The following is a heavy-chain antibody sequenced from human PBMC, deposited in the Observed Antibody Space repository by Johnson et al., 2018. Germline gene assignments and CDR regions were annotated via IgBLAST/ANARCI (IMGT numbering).Heavy chain of an antibody. J-gene: IGHJ6*03. CDR1: GFTFSTFA. CDR3: AKRGGGGLYCGGDGYSVYYYYYMDV. CDR2: ISYDGNNK. Sequence: QVQLVQSGGGVVRPGRSLRLSCEASGFTFSTFAIYWVRQAPGKGLEWVALISYDGNNKYYADSVKGRFTVSRDNSKNTVYLQMKRLRAVDTAVYYCAKRGGGGLYCGGDGYSVYYYYYMDVWGKGTTVTVSS. D-gene: IGHD2-21*02. V-gene: IGHV3-30*18.